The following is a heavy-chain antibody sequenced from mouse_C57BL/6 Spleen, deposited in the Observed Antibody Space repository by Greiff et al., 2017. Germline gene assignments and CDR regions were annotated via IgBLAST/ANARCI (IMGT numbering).Heavy chain of an antibody. V-gene: IGHV1-64*01. CDR3: AREGSSSYYYAMDY. CDR2: IHPNSGST. J-gene: IGHJ4*01. CDR1: GYTFTSYW. D-gene: IGHD1-3*01. Sequence: QVHVKQPGAELVKPGASVKLSCKASGYTFTSYWMHWVKQRPGQGLEWIGMIHPNSGSTNYNEKFKSKATLTVDKSSSTAYMQLSSLTSEDSAVYYCAREGSSSYYYAMDYWGQGTSVTVSS.